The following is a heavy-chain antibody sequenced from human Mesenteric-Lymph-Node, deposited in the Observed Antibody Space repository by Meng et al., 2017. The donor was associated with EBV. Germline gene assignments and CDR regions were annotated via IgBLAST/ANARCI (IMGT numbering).Heavy chain of an antibody. CDR1: GYTFTGYY. V-gene: IGHV1-2*06. CDR2: IDSNSGIT. D-gene: IGHD4-11*01. J-gene: IGHJ4*02. CDR3: GRVPQYWLNYHFDY. Sequence: QVHVEPVGAEGKKAGASVRVSCKASGYTFTGYYRHWVRQAPGGGLEWMGRIDSNSGITNYAQKFKGRVTMTRDTSSNTSYMELSSLRSDDTAVYYCGRVPQYWLNYHFDYWGQGTLVTVSS.